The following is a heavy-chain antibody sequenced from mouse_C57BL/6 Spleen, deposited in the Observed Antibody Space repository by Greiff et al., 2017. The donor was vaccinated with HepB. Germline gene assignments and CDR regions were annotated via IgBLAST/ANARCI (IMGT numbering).Heavy chain of an antibody. J-gene: IGHJ2*01. CDR2: INYDGSST. V-gene: IGHV5-16*01. CDR1: GFTFSDYY. CDR3: ARAGDEYYFDY. Sequence: EVMLVESEGGLVQPGRSMKLSCTASGFTFSDYYMAWVRQVPEKGLEWVANINYDGSSTYYLDSLKSRFIISRDNAKNILYLQMSSLKSEDTATYYCARAGDEYYFDYWGQGTTLTVSS.